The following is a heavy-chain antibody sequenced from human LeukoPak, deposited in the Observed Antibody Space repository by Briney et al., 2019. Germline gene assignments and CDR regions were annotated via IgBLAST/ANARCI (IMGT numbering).Heavy chain of an antibody. Sequence: GGSLRLSCAASGFVFRNYFMSWVRQAPGKGLEWVASIKNDGSERYYVDSVRGRYTISRDNTKNSLFLRMSSLRAEDTAVYYCATDRGWRTSGYYLYYFEYWGQGTLVTFSS. CDR3: ATDRGWRTSGYYLYYFEY. V-gene: IGHV3-7*01. CDR2: IKNDGSER. D-gene: IGHD3-3*01. J-gene: IGHJ4*02. CDR1: GFVFRNYF.